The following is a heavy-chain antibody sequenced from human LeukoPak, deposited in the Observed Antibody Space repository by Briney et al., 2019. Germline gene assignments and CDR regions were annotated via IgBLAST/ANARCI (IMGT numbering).Heavy chain of an antibody. CDR3: ARVKPYYYDSSGYYPPPHAFDI. V-gene: IGHV1-2*02. CDR1: GYTFTGYY. Sequence: ASVKVSCKASGYTFTGYYMHWVRQAPGQGLEWMGWINPNSAGTNYAQKFQGRVTMTRDTSISTAYMELSRLRSDDTAVYYCARVKPYYYDSSGYYPPPHAFDIWGQGTMVTVSS. CDR2: INPNSAGT. D-gene: IGHD3-22*01. J-gene: IGHJ3*02.